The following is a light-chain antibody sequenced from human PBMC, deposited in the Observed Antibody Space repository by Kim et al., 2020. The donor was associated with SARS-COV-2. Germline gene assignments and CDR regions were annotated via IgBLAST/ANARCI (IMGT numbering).Light chain of an antibody. CDR3: AAWDDSLNVV. CDR2: KNN. J-gene: IGLJ2*01. CDR1: SSNIGSNY. Sequence: LWQRVTISCSGSSSNIGSNYVYWFQQLPGTAPALLIYKNNQRPSGVPDRFSGSKSGTSASLAISGLRSEDEADYYCAAWDDSLNVVFGGGTQLTVL. V-gene: IGLV1-47*01.